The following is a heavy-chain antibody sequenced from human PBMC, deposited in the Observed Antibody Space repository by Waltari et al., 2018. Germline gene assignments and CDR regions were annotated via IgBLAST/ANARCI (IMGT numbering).Heavy chain of an antibody. CDR3: ARKIAVAGQPYYYYGMDV. Sequence: QVQLQESGPGLVKPSETLSLTCTVSGGSIRSSYWSWIRQPPGRGLEWIGDIYYSGSTNYNPSLKSRVTISVDTSKIQFSLKLNSVTAADTAVYYCARKIAVAGQPYYYYGMDVWGQGTTVTVSS. J-gene: IGHJ6*02. CDR2: IYYSGST. CDR1: GGSIRSSY. V-gene: IGHV4-59*01. D-gene: IGHD6-19*01.